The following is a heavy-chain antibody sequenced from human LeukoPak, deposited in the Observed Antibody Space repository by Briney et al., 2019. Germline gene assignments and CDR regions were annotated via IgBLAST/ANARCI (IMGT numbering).Heavy chain of an antibody. J-gene: IGHJ4*02. CDR3: ARFIRFLEWLPLDY. Sequence: PGGSLRLSCAASGFTFSSYSMNWVRQAPGKGLEWVANIKQDGSEKYYVDSVKGRFTISRDNAKNSLYLQMNSLRAEDTAVYYCARFIRFLEWLPLDYWGQGTLVTVSS. D-gene: IGHD3-3*01. V-gene: IGHV3-7*01. CDR2: IKQDGSEK. CDR1: GFTFSSYS.